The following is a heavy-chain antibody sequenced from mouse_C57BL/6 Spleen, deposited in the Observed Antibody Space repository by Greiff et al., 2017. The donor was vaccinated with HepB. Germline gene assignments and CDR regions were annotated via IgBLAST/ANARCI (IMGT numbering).Heavy chain of an antibody. CDR2: IYPGDGDT. D-gene: IGHD1-1*01. V-gene: IGHV1-80*01. J-gene: IGHJ4*01. Sequence: QVQLQQSGAELVKPGASVKISCKASGYAFSSYWMNWVKQRPGKGLEWIGQIYPGDGDTNYNGKFKGKATLTADKSSSTAYMQLSSLTSEDSAVYFCARTFTTVVAYYYAMDYWGQGTSVTVSS. CDR3: ARTFTTVVAYYYAMDY. CDR1: GYAFSSYW.